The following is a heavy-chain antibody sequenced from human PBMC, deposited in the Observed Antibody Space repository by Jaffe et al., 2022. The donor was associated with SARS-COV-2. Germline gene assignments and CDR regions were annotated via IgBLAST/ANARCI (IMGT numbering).Heavy chain of an antibody. D-gene: IGHD3-22*01. CDR1: GFTFSSYG. J-gene: IGHJ6*02. Sequence: QVQLVESGGGVVQPGRSLRLSCAASGFTFSSYGMHWVRQAPGKGLEWVAVIWYDGSNKYYADSVKGRFTISRDNSKNTLYLQMNSLRAEDTAVYYCARDLTSYDSSGYWYRPYYYYGMDVWGQGTTVTVSS. V-gene: IGHV3-33*01. CDR3: ARDLTSYDSSGYWYRPYYYYGMDV. CDR2: IWYDGSNK.